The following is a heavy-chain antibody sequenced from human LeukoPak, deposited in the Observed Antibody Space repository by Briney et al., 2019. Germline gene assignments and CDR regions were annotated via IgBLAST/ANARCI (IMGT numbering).Heavy chain of an antibody. Sequence: GGSLRLSCAASGFTFSNAWMNWVRQAPGKGLEWVGRIKSKAAGGTTDYAVPVKGRFTISRDDSKTTLYLQMNSLKTEDTAFYYCSTDGGSYWGQGTLVTVSS. D-gene: IGHD4-23*01. CDR1: GFTFSNAW. J-gene: IGHJ4*02. CDR2: IKSKAAGGTT. V-gene: IGHV3-15*01. CDR3: STDGGSY.